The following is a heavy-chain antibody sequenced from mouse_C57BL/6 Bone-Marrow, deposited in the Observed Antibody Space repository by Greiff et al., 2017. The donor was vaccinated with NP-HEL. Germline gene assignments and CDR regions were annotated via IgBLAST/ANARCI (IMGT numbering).Heavy chain of an antibody. Sequence: EVKLVESGGGLVQPGGSLSLSCAASGFTFTDYYMSWVRQPPGKALEWLGFIRNKANGYTTEYSASVKGRFTISRDNSQSILYLQMNALRAEDSATYDCARWSKEPHWYFDVWGTGTTLTVSS. CDR1: GFTFTDYY. J-gene: IGHJ1*03. V-gene: IGHV7-3*01. CDR3: ARWSKEPHWYFDV. CDR2: IRNKANGYTT.